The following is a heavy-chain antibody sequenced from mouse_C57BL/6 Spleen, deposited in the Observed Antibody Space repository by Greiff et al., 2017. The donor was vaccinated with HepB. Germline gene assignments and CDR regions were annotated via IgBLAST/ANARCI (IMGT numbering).Heavy chain of an antibody. CDR2: IFPGSGST. CDR3: ARSGDYYGSNLDY. V-gene: IGHV1-75*01. Sequence: VQLKESGPELVKPGASVKISCKASGYTFTDYYINWVKQRPGQGLEWIGWIFPGSGSTYYNEKFKGKATLTVDKSSSTAYMLLSSLTSEDSAVYFCARSGDYYGSNLDYWGQGTTLTVSS. CDR1: GYTFTDYY. J-gene: IGHJ2*01. D-gene: IGHD1-1*01.